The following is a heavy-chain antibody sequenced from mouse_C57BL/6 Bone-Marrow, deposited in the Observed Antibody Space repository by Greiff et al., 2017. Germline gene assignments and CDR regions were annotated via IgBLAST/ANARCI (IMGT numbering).Heavy chain of an antibody. D-gene: IGHD1-1*01. CDR3: TPHFYGSSSFYYAMDY. CDR2: IDPANGNT. CDR1: GFNIKNTY. Sequence: EVQLQQSVAELVRPGASVKLSCTASGFNIKNTYMHWVKQRPEQGLEWIGRIDPANGNTKYAPKFQGKATITAATSSNTAYLQLSSLSSEDTAIYYCTPHFYGSSSFYYAMDYWGQGTSVTVSS. V-gene: IGHV14-3*01. J-gene: IGHJ4*01.